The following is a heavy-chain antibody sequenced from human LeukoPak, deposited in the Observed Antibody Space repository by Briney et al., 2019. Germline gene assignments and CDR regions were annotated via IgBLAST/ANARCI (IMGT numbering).Heavy chain of an antibody. CDR2: IIPIFGTA. V-gene: IGHV1-69*13. CDR3: ARDKAPANSYGYVRDFDY. CDR1: GGTFSSYA. Sequence: GASVKVSCKASGGTFSSYAISWVRQAPGQGPEWMGGIIPIFGTANYAQKFQGRVTITADESTSTAYVELSSLRSEDTAVYYCARDKAPANSYGYVRDFDYWGQGTLVTVSS. J-gene: IGHJ4*02. D-gene: IGHD5-18*01.